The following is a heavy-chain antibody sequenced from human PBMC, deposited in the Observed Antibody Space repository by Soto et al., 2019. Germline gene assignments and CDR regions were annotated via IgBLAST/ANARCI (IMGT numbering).Heavy chain of an antibody. CDR3: ARDYVRLGGYTYGPPYYYYGMDV. V-gene: IGHV3-21*01. Sequence: GGSLRLSCAASGFAFNTYSMNWVRQAPGKGLEWVASISNAAAFIYYADSVKGRFTISRDNAKNSLFLQMNSLAAEDAAVYYCARDYVRLGGYTYGPPYYYYGMDVWGQGTTVTVYS. CDR2: ISNAAAFI. D-gene: IGHD5-18*01. J-gene: IGHJ6*02. CDR1: GFAFNTYS.